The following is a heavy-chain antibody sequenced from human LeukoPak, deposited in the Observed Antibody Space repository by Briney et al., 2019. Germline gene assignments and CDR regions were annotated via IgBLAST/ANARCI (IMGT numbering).Heavy chain of an antibody. V-gene: IGHV3-23*01. J-gene: IGHJ4*02. CDR3: AREIGPRQLHLWGAAFDF. D-gene: IGHD5-18*01. CDR2: ISGSGGST. Sequence: GGSLRLSCAASGFTFSSYAMSWVRQAPGKGLEWVSAISGSGGSTYYADSVKGRFTISRGNSKNTLYLQMNSLRSDDTAVYYCAREIGPRQLHLWGAAFDFWGQGTLVTVSS. CDR1: GFTFSSYA.